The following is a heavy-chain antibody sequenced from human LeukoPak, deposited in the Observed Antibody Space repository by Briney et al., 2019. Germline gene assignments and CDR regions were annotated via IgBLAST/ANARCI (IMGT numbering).Heavy chain of an antibody. V-gene: IGHV4-34*01. CDR2: INHSGST. CDR1: GGSFSGYY. D-gene: IGHD2-21*02. J-gene: IGHJ4*02. CDR3: ARGYRGTATLPIESVLDY. Sequence: HSETLSLTCAVYGGSFSGYYWSWIRQPPGKGLEWNGEINHSGSTNYNPSLKSRVTISVDTSKNQFSLKLSSVTAADTAVYYCARGYRGTATLPIESVLDYWGQGTLVTVSS.